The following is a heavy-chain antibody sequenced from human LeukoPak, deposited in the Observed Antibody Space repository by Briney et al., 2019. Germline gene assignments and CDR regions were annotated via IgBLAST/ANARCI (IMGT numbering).Heavy chain of an antibody. CDR1: GFTVSSNY. J-gene: IGHJ4*02. CDR2: ISGSGGST. CDR3: AKENGDNFDY. V-gene: IGHV3-23*01. Sequence: PGGSLRLSCAASGFTVSSNYMSWVRQAPGKGLEWVSAISGSGGSTYYADSVKGRFTISRDNSKNTLYLQMNSLRAEDTAVYYCAKENGDNFDYWGQGTLVTVSS. D-gene: IGHD4-17*01.